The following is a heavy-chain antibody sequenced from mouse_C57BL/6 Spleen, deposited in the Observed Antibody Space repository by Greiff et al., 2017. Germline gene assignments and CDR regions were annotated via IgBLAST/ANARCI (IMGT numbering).Heavy chain of an antibody. Sequence: VQLQQSGPELVKPGASVKISCKASGYTFTDYYMNWVKQSHGKSLEWIGDINPNNGGTSYNQKFKGKATLTVDKSSSTAYMELRSLTSEDSAVYYCARNYYGNYWFAYWGQGTLVTVSA. CDR3: ARNYYGNYWFAY. CDR1: GYTFTDYY. D-gene: IGHD2-1*01. V-gene: IGHV1-26*01. J-gene: IGHJ3*01. CDR2: INPNNGGT.